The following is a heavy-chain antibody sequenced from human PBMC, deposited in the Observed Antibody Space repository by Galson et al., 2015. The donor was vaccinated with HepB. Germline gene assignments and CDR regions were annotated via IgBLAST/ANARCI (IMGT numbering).Heavy chain of an antibody. CDR3: ARRAAAYCGGDCYSVPLGAFDI. J-gene: IGHJ3*02. V-gene: IGHV5-51*03. CDR2: IYPGDSDT. Sequence: QSGAEVKKPGESLRISCKAAGYSFSSYWIGWVRQMPGEGLEWTGIIYPGDSDTRYSPSFQGQVTISADKSISTAYLQWSSLKASDTAMYYCARRAAAYCGGDCYSVPLGAFDIRGQGTMVTVSS. CDR1: GYSFSSYW. D-gene: IGHD2-21*01.